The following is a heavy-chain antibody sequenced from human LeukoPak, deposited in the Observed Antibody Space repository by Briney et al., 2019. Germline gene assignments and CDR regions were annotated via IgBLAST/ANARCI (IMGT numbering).Heavy chain of an antibody. D-gene: IGHD3-16*01. CDR2: ISYDGSNK. V-gene: IGHV3-30*04. Sequence: GGSLRLSCAASGFTFSSYAMHCVRQAPGKGREWVAVISYDGSNKYYADSVKGRFTISRDNSKNTLYLQMNSLRAEDTAVYYCAREAVYGGSYFDYWGQGTLVTVSS. CDR1: GFTFSSYA. CDR3: AREAVYGGSYFDY. J-gene: IGHJ4*02.